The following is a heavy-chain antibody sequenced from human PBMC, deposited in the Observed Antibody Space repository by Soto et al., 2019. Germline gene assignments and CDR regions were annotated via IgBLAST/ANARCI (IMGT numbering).Heavy chain of an antibody. J-gene: IGHJ4*02. CDR3: ATAGGLGAVAADY. D-gene: IGHD6-19*01. Sequence: PSETLSLTCAVSCGSISSCGYSWSWIRQPPGKGLEWIGYIYHSGSTYYNPSLKSRVTISVDRSKNQFSLKLSSVTAADTAVYYCATAGGLGAVAADYWGQGTLVTVSS. V-gene: IGHV4-30-2*01. CDR2: IYHSGST. CDR1: CGSISSCGYS.